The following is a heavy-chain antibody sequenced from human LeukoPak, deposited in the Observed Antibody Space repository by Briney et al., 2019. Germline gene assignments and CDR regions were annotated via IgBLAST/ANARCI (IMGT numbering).Heavy chain of an antibody. D-gene: IGHD3-22*01. CDR2: ISAYNGNT. CDR3: ARGHYYDSLYYMDV. Sequence: ASVRVSCKASGYTFTSYGISWVRQAPGQGLEWMGWISAYNGNTNYAQKLQGRVTMTTDTSTSTAYMELRSLRSDDTAVYYCARGHYYDSLYYMDVWGKGTTVTVSS. J-gene: IGHJ6*03. V-gene: IGHV1-18*01. CDR1: GYTFTSYG.